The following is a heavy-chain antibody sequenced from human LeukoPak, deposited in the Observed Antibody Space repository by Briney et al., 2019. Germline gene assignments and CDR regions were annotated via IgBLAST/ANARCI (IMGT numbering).Heavy chain of an antibody. Sequence: GASVKFSCKASGGTFSSYAISWVRQAPGQGLEWMGGIIPIFGTANYAQKFQGRVTITADESTSTAYMELSSLRSEDTAVYYCASMWGSSWYRAGWFDPWGQGTLVTVSS. CDR3: ASMWGSSWYRAGWFDP. CDR2: IIPIFGTA. J-gene: IGHJ5*02. D-gene: IGHD6-13*01. V-gene: IGHV1-69*13. CDR1: GGTFSSYA.